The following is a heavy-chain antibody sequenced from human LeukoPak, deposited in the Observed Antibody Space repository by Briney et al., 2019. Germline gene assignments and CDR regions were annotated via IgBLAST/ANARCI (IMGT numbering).Heavy chain of an antibody. J-gene: IGHJ4*02. CDR1: GFTFSNAW. D-gene: IGHD2-2*02. CDR2: INTDGSST. V-gene: IGHV3-74*01. CDR3: ASGKTYGLYQFDY. Sequence: PGGSLRLSCAASGFTFSNAWMNWVRQGPGKGLVWVSRINTDGSSTAYANSVKGRFTISRDNAKNTLYMQMHSLRAEDTAVYYCASGKTYGLYQFDYWGQGSLVTVSS.